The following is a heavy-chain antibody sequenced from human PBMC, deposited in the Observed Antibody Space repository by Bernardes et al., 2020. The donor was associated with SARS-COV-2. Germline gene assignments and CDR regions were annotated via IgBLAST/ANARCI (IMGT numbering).Heavy chain of an antibody. CDR1: GFDFRDYW. V-gene: IGHV3-23*01. D-gene: IGHD2-21*02. J-gene: IGHJ4*02. CDR2: ISGDADNT. CDR3: AKDYCGGDCDFFDY. Sequence: GGSLRLSCAGSGFDFRDYWMSWVRQAPGQGLEWVSGISGDADNTYYADSVKGRFTISRDNSMNTLFLQMNSLRVEDTAVYYCAKDYCGGDCDFFDYWGQGTLVSVSS.